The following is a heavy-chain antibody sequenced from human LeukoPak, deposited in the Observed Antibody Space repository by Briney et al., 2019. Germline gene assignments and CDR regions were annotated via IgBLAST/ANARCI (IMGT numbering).Heavy chain of an antibody. Sequence: GGSLRLSCAASGFTFSDYYMSWIRQAPGKGLEWVSYISSSGSTIYYADSVRGRFTISRDNAKNSLYLHMNSLRAEDTAVYYCARALVTYSSGWYCDFWGQGTLVTVSS. J-gene: IGHJ4*02. CDR1: GFTFSDYY. V-gene: IGHV3-11*04. D-gene: IGHD6-19*01. CDR2: ISSSGSTI. CDR3: ARALVTYSSGWYCDF.